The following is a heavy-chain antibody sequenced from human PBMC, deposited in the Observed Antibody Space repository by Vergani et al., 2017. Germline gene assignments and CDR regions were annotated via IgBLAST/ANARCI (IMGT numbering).Heavy chain of an antibody. CDR2: IYYSGST. J-gene: IGHJ6*03. CDR3: ARLNSTRYYYYYYMDV. V-gene: IGHV4-61*08. CDR1: GGSISSGGYY. Sequence: QVQLQESGPGLVKPSQTLSLTCTVSGGSISSGGYYWSWIRQPPGKGLEWIGYIYYSGSTNYNPSLKSRVTISVDTSKNQFSLKLSSVTAADTAVYYCARLNSTRYYYYYYMDVWGKGTTVTVSS.